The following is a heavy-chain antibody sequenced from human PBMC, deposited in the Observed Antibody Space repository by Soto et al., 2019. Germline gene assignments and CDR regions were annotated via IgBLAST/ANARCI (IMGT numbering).Heavy chain of an antibody. CDR2: IYYSGGS. V-gene: IGHV4-59*01. J-gene: IGHJ4*02. CDR1: DGSSSHNY. D-gene: IGHD3-22*01. Sequence: SETLSLTCTVSDGSSSHNYWSWNLQPPGKGLECIGYIYYSGGSYYNPSCKSRVTISVDTSKIQYSQKLSSVTAADTAVYYCARERVRTNYFDYWGQGTLVTVAA. CDR3: ARERVRTNYFDY.